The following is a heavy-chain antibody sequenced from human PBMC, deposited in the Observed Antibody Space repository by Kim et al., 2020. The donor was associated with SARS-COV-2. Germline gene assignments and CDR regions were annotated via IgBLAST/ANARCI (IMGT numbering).Heavy chain of an antibody. CDR1: GFTFNSYS. J-gene: IGHJ6*02. V-gene: IGHV3-48*02. Sequence: GGSLRLSCAASGFTFNSYSMNWVRQAPGKGLEWVSSIRSSGSTIYYADSVKGRFTISRDNAKNSLYLQMNSLRDEDTAVYYCARDQRYGRGRDVWVQGSTLTVSS. CDR3: ARDQRYGRGRDV. D-gene: IGHD6-25*01. CDR2: IRSSGSTI.